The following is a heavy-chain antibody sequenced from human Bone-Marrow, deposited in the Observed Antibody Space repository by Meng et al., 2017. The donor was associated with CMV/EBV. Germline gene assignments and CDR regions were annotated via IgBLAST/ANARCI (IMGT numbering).Heavy chain of an antibody. Sequence: GESLKISCAASGFTFSSYWLHWVRQVPGKGLVWVSRINSDGSSTDYADSVKGRFTISRDNAKNTLYLQMNSLGAEDTAVYYCAKDRWESVGHILAVFFDYWGQGTLVTVSS. V-gene: IGHV3-74*01. CDR1: GFTFSSYW. J-gene: IGHJ4*02. CDR2: INSDGSST. D-gene: IGHD2-21*01. CDR3: AKDRWESVGHILAVFFDY.